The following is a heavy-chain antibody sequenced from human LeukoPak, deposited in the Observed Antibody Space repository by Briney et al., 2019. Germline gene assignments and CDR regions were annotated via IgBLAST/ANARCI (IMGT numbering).Heavy chain of an antibody. V-gene: IGHV4-59*01. CDR3: AREGTAGTNLNWFDP. J-gene: IGHJ5*02. CDR2: ISYSGST. Sequence: SETLSLTCTVSGGSISPSYWSWIRQPPGKGLEWIGYISYSGSTNFNPSLKSRVTISVDTSKNQFSLKLSSVTAADTAVYYCAREGTAGTNLNWFDPWGQGTLVTVSS. D-gene: IGHD1-1*01. CDR1: GGSISPSY.